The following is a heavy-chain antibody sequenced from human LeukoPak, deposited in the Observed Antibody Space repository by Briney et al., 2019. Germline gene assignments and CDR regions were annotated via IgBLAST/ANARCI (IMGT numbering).Heavy chain of an antibody. D-gene: IGHD3-10*01. Sequence: SETLSLTCAVYGGSFSGYYWNWIRQPPGKGLEWIGEINHSGRTNYNPSLKSRVTISVEMSKNQFSLKLTSVTAADTAVYYCARGGEYGSGSYCKNWGQGTLVTVSS. CDR3: ARGGEYGSGSYCKN. J-gene: IGHJ4*02. CDR2: INHSGRT. CDR1: GGSFSGYY. V-gene: IGHV4-34*01.